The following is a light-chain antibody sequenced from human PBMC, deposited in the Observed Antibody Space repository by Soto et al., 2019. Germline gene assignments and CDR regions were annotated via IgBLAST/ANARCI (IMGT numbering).Light chain of an antibody. CDR3: QQYNNWPRT. CDR1: QSVSSN. V-gene: IGKV3-15*01. J-gene: IGKJ1*01. CDR2: GAS. Sequence: EIVMTQSPATLSVSPGERATLSCRASQSVSSNLAWYQQKPGQAPRLLIYGASTRATGIPARFSGSGSGTEFTLTISSLQSEDFAAYYCQQYNNWPRTFSQGTKVEIK.